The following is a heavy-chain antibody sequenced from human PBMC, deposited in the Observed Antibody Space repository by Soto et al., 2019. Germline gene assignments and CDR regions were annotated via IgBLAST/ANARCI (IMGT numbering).Heavy chain of an antibody. CDR2: ISGTDPYM. CDR3: ARGSSVRGVNV. CDR1: GFTFSDFY. D-gene: IGHD6-13*01. Sequence: PGGSLRLSCAASGFTFSDFYMSWVRQAPGKGLEWVAYISGTDPYMKYADAVRGRFTISRDNAKNSVYLQMSSLRDDDTAVHYCARGSSVRGVNVWGQGTTVTVSS. J-gene: IGHJ6*02. V-gene: IGHV3-11*06.